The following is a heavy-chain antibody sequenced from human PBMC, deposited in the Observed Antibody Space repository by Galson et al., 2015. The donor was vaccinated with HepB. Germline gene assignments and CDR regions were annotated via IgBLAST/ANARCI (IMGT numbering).Heavy chain of an antibody. J-gene: IGHJ4*02. V-gene: IGHV3-30*18. Sequence: SLRLSCAASGFTFSSYGMHWVRQAPGKGLEWVAVISYDGSNKYYADSVKGRFTISRDNSKNTLYLQMNSLGAEDTAVYYCAKDQGDVQLWPMGLDYWGQGTLVTVSS. CDR3: AKDQGDVQLWPMGLDY. CDR1: GFTFSSYG. CDR2: ISYDGSNK. D-gene: IGHD5-18*01.